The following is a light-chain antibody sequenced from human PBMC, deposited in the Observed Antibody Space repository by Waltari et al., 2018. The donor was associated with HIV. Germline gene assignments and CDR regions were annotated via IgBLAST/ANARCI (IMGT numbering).Light chain of an antibody. V-gene: IGLV3-1*01. CDR2: QDS. CDR3: QAWDSRDVV. J-gene: IGLJ2*01. CDR1: HSGDNY. Sequence: SSQLTQPPPVSVSPGPPARLTCSGDHSGDNYACWYQQKPGQPPVLVIYQDSKRPSGIPERFSGSNSGNTATLTISGTQAMDEADYYCQAWDSRDVVFGGGTKLTVL.